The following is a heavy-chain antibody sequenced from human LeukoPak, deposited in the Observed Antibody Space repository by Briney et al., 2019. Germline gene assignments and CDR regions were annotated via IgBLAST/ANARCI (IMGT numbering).Heavy chain of an antibody. CDR3: ARERYDFWSGYFDY. Sequence: GGSLRLSCAASGFSVSSNYMSWVRQAPGKGLEWVSVIYSGGSTYYADSVRGRFTISRDNSKNTLYLQMNSLRAEDTAVYYCARERYDFWSGYFDYWGQGTLVTVPS. CDR1: GFSVSSNY. CDR2: IYSGGST. V-gene: IGHV3-53*01. J-gene: IGHJ4*02. D-gene: IGHD3-3*01.